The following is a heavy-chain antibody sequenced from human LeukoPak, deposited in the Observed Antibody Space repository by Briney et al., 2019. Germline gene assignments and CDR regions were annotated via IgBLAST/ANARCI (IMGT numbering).Heavy chain of an antibody. J-gene: IGHJ3*02. V-gene: IGHV3-23*01. CDR2: ISGSGGST. CDR1: GFTVSSNY. D-gene: IGHD6-19*01. CDR3: AKGKATTLGSAAVAGARGDAFDI. Sequence: HPGGSLRLSCAASGFTVSSNYMSWVRQAPGKGLEWDSAISGSGGSTYYTDSVKGRFTISRDNSKNTLHLQMNSLRAEDAAVYYCAKGKATTLGSAAVAGARGDAFDIWGRGTMVTVSS.